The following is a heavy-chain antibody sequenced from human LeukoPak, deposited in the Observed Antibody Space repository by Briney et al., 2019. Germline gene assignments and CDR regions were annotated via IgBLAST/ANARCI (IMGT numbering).Heavy chain of an antibody. Sequence: SESLSLACPVYGRSLSSSYCGWVRQPQGRGLGWNGYIYYSGSTNYNPSLKSQVTIAVNTPKTQFSLKLSSVTAADTAVYYCWRQNAGGGRRTLLSRINMVHNWFDPWGQGTLVTVSS. V-gene: IGHV4-59*08. CDR2: IYYSGST. CDR1: GRSLSSSY. J-gene: IGHJ5*02. CDR3: WRQNAGGGRRTLLSRINMVHNWFDP. D-gene: IGHD3-10*01.